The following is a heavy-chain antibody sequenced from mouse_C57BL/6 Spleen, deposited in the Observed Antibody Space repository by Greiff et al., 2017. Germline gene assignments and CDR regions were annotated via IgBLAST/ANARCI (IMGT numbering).Heavy chain of an antibody. V-gene: IGHV5-6*02. J-gene: IGHJ2*01. D-gene: IGHD1-1*01. Sequence: DVKLVESGGDLVKPGGSLKLSCAASGFTFSSYGMSWVRQTPDKRLEWVATISSGGSYTYYPDSVKGRFTISRDNAKNTLYLQMSSLKSEDTAMYYCARRGYYYGSSYFDYWGQGTTLTVSS. CDR1: GFTFSSYG. CDR3: ARRGYYYGSSYFDY. CDR2: ISSGGSYT.